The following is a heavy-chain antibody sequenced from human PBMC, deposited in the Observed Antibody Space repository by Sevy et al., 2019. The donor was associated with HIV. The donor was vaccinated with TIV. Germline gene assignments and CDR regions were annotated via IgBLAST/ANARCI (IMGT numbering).Heavy chain of an antibody. CDR2: ISRSGGST. Sequence: GGSLRLSCAASGFPFSNFAMSWVRQAPGKGLEWVSSISRSGGSTHYADSVKGRLTISRDNSKSTLFLQMNSLRAEDTAVYYCAKVDVVVPVADYGLDVWGQGTTVTVSS. CDR1: GFPFSNFA. V-gene: IGHV3-23*01. J-gene: IGHJ6*02. CDR3: AKVDVVVPVADYGLDV. D-gene: IGHD2-2*01.